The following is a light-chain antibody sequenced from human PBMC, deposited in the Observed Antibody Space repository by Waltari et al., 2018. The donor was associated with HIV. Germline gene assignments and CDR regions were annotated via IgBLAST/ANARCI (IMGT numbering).Light chain of an antibody. V-gene: IGLV7-46*01. CDR1: TGAVASGQY. CDR3: LLSYSGARSKWV. CDR2: DTS. J-gene: IGLJ3*02. Sequence: QAVVTQEPSLTVSPGGTVTLTCGSSTGAVASGQYPYWFQQKPGQAPRTLIYDTSNKHSWTPARFSGSLLGCKAALTLSGAQPEDEAEYYCLLSYSGARSKWVFGGGTKLTV.